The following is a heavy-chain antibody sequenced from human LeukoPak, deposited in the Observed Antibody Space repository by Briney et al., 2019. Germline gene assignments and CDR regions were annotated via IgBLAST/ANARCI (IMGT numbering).Heavy chain of an antibody. V-gene: IGHV3-21*01. CDR1: GFTFSSYG. D-gene: IGHD3-3*01. Sequence: GRSLRLSCAASGFTFSSYGMHWVRQAPGKGLEWVSSISSSSSYIYYADSVKGRFTISRDNAKNSLYLQMNSLRAEDTAVYYCARAIKEWPSAYYYMDVWGKGTTVTVSS. J-gene: IGHJ6*03. CDR3: ARAIKEWPSAYYYMDV. CDR2: ISSSSSYI.